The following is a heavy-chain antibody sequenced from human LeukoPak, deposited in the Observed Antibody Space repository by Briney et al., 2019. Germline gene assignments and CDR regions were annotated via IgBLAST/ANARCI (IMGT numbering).Heavy chain of an antibody. V-gene: IGHV1-8*01. D-gene: IGHD3-3*01. J-gene: IGHJ3*02. Sequence: GASVKVSCKASGYTFTSYDINWVRQAPGQGLEWMGWMNPNSGNTGYAQKFQGGVTMTRNTSISTAYMELSSLRSEDTAVYYCARGLRGNDAFDIWGQGTMVAVSS. CDR1: GYTFTSYD. CDR2: MNPNSGNT. CDR3: ARGLRGNDAFDI.